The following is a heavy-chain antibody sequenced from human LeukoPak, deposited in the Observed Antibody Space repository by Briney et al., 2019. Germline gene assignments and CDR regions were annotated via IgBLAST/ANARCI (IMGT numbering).Heavy chain of an antibody. D-gene: IGHD6-19*01. CDR1: GFTFSSYW. Sequence: PGRSLRLSCAASGFTFSSYWMSWVRQAPGKGLEWVANIKQDGSEKYYVDSVKGRFTISRDNAKNSLYLQMNSLRAEDTAVYYCARDSIAVAGINDYWGQGTLVTVSS. V-gene: IGHV3-7*01. CDR2: IKQDGSEK. J-gene: IGHJ4*02. CDR3: ARDSIAVAGINDY.